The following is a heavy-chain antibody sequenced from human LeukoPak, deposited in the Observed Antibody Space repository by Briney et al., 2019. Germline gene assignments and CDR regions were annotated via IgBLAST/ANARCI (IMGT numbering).Heavy chain of an antibody. CDR1: GYTFTSYS. V-gene: IGHV1-46*01. CDR3: ASKRSSSWWEGSVSWFDP. CDR2: ISPSSGGST. J-gene: IGHJ5*02. D-gene: IGHD6-13*01. Sequence: ASVKVSCKASGYTFTSYSMHWVRQAPGQGLEWMGIISPSSGGSTGSSQKFQGRVTMTRNTSISTAYMELSSLRSEDTAVYYCASKRSSSWWEGSVSWFDPWGQGTLATVSS.